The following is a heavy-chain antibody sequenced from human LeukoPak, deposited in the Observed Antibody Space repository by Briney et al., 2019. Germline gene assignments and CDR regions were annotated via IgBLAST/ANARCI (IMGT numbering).Heavy chain of an antibody. CDR3: ARPPMIVYHDILTTYYFDY. CDR1: GYSFTSYW. V-gene: IGHV5-10-1*01. CDR2: IDPSDSYT. Sequence: GESLNISCQGSGYSFTSYWISWVRQMPGKGLEWMGRIDPSDSYTNFSPPFQGHATISVDKPISTAYLQWGSLKASDTAMYYCARPPMIVYHDILTTYYFDYWAQGTLVTVSS. D-gene: IGHD3-9*01. J-gene: IGHJ4*02.